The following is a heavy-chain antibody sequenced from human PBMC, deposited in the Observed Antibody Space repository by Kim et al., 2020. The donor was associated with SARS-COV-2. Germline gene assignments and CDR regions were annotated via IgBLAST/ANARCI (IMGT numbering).Heavy chain of an antibody. Sequence: SETLSLTCTVSGGSISSGDYYWSWIRQPPGKGREWIGYIYYSGSTYYNPSLKSRVTISVDTSKNQYSLKLSSVTAADTAVYYCARFRQSVVPAAMYFDYWGQGTLVAVSS. CDR1: GGSISSGDYY. V-gene: IGHV4-30-4*01. CDR3: ARFRQSVVPAAMYFDY. J-gene: IGHJ4*02. D-gene: IGHD2-2*01. CDR2: IYYSGST.